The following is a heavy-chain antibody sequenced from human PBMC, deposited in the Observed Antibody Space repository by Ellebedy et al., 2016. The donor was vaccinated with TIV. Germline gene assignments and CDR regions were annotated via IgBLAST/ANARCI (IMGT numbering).Heavy chain of an antibody. CDR3: VTSRGYIIFDY. J-gene: IGHJ4*02. CDR1: GFTLSTYW. Sequence: GESLKISCAASGFTLSTYWMHWVRQAPGKGLVWVSRIKTDGSRTDYADSVKGRFTISRDNAKNTPYLQMNSLRAEDTAVDYCVTSRGYIIFDYWGQGTLVTVSS. CDR2: IKTDGSRT. V-gene: IGHV3-74*01. D-gene: IGHD1-1*01.